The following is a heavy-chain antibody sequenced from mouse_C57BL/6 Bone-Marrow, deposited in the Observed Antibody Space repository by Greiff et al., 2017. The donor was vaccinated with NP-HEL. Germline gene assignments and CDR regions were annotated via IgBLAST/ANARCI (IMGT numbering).Heavy chain of an antibody. V-gene: IGHV1-63*01. CDR1: GYTFTNYW. CDR2: IYPGGGYT. CDR3: ARYWGVYFDY. J-gene: IGHJ2*01. Sequence: VQLQESGAELVRPGTSVKMSCKASGYTFTNYWIGWAKQRPGHGLEWIGDIYPGGGYTNYNEKFKGKATLTADKSSSTAYMQFSSLTSEYSAIYYSARYWGVYFDYWGQGTTLTVAS.